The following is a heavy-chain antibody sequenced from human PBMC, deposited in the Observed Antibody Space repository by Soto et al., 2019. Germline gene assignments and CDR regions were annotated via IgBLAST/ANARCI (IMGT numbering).Heavy chain of an antibody. D-gene: IGHD4-17*01. V-gene: IGHV4-39*01. Sequence: SETLSLTCPVSGGSISSSSCYWGWISQPPGKGLEWIGSIYYSGSTYYNPSLKSRVTISVDTSKNQFSLKLSSVTAADTAVYYCARLDGGIHGDYDYWGQGTLVTVSS. J-gene: IGHJ4*02. CDR1: GGSISSSSCY. CDR3: ARLDGGIHGDYDY. CDR2: IYYSGST.